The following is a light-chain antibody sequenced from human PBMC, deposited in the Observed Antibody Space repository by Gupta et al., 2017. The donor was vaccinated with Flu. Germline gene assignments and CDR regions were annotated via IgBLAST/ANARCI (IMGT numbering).Light chain of an antibody. CDR3: QQTYGSLTWT. J-gene: IGKJ1*01. V-gene: IGKV1-39*01. Sequence: DRVTITCRASQSITNFLNWYQQKPGNAPKLLIYAASTLQNGVPPRFSGSGSGTNFTLTIFSLQPEDFATYYCQQTYGSLTWTFGQGTKVEVK. CDR2: AAS. CDR1: QSITNF.